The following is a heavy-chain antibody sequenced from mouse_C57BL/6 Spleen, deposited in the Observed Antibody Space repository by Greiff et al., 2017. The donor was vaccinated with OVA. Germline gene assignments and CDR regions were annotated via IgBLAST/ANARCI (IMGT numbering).Heavy chain of an antibody. CDR3: ATNRNTKIDVEY. V-gene: IGHV1-53*01. Sequence: QVQLQQPGTELVKPGASVKLSCKASGYTFTSYCMHWVKQRPGPGLEWIGNINPSNGGTNYNEKFKNKATLTVDKSSSTAYMQLSSLTSEDYAVYYCATNRNTKIDVEYRGKGTTLTVAT. J-gene: IGHJ2*01. CDR2: INPSNGGT. D-gene: IGHD5-2*01. CDR1: GYTFTSYC.